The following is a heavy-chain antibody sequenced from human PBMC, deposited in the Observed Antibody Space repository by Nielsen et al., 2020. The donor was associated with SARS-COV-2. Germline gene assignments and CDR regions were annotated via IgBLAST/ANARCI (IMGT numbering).Heavy chain of an antibody. CDR3: VRVRDDGFYYDTGPFDN. J-gene: IGHJ4*02. CDR1: GFTFSSYE. V-gene: IGHV3-48*03. Sequence: GGSLRLSCAASGFTFSSYEMNWVRQAPGKGLEWLSYISRSGDTVYYADSVKGRLTVSRDNAENSLFLLMNSLRAEDTAVYYCVRVRDDGFYYDTGPFDNWGQGSLVTVSS. CDR2: ISRSGDTV. D-gene: IGHD3-22*01.